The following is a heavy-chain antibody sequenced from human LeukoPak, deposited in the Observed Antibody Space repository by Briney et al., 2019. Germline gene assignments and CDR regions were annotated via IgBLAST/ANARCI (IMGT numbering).Heavy chain of an antibody. J-gene: IGHJ4*02. Sequence: KPSETLAPTRTVSGDSISSYCWSRIRQPPGKGLGGIGAICYSGSTNYNPSLKSRVTISVDTSKNQFSLKLNSVTAADTAVYYCASPSYCTSTSCLRWYYWGQGTLVTVSS. CDR2: ICYSGST. V-gene: IGHV4-59*08. CDR3: ASPSYCTSTSCLRWYY. CDR1: GDSISSYC. D-gene: IGHD2-2*01.